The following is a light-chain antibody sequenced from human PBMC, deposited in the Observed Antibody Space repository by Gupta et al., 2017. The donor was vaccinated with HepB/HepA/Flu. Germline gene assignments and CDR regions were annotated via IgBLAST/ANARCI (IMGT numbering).Light chain of an antibody. J-gene: IGLJ2*01. Sequence: QSVLTPPPSVSGAPGRVVTISCTGSSSNIGAGYDVHWYQQLPGTAPKVLIYGSNIRPSGVPDRFSGSKSGTSASLAITGLQAEDEAHYYCQSFDATLSRVVFGGGTKVTVL. CDR2: GSN. CDR3: QSFDATLSRVV. CDR1: SSNIGAGYD. V-gene: IGLV1-40*01.